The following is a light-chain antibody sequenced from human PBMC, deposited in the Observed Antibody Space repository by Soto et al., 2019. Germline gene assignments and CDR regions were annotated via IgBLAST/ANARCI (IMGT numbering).Light chain of an antibody. CDR3: QQYNTYSR. CDR2: KAS. Sequence: DIQMTQSPSTLSASVGDRVTITCRASQSISSWLAWYQQKPGKAPKLLIYKASSLESGVPSRFSGSGSGTESTLTISSLQPDDFATYYCQQYNTYSRFGPGTKVDIK. CDR1: QSISSW. J-gene: IGKJ3*01. V-gene: IGKV1-5*03.